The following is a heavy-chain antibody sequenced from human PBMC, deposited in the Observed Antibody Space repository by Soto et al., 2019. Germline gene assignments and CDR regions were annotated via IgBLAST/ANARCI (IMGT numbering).Heavy chain of an antibody. D-gene: IGHD3-3*01. Sequence: PGGSLRLSCAASGFILSTYGMHWVRQAPGKGLEWVAMISHDGNAQYYVDSVKGRFSVSRDTSKNTVYLQMNDLRVEDAAEYFCAKDSWAIFGVPAGEYYAMDVWGQGTTVTVSS. CDR1: GFILSTYG. CDR3: AKDSWAIFGVPAGEYYAMDV. V-gene: IGHV3-30*18. CDR2: ISHDGNAQ. J-gene: IGHJ6*02.